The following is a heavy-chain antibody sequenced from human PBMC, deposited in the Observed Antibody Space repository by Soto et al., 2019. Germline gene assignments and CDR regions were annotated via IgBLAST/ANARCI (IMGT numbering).Heavy chain of an antibody. V-gene: IGHV3-48*02. CDR3: AKSQDIVLMVYARDYYYYGMDV. CDR1: GFTFSSYS. Sequence: PGGSLRLSCAASGFTFSSYSMNWVRQAPGKGLEWVSYISSSSSTIYYADSVKGRFTISRDNAKNSLYLQMNSLRDGDTAVYYCAKSQDIVLMVYARDYYYYGMDVWGQGTTVTVSS. CDR2: ISSSSSTI. D-gene: IGHD2-8*01. J-gene: IGHJ6*02.